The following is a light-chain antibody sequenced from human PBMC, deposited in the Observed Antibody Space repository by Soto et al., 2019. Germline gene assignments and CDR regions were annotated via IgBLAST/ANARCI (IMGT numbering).Light chain of an antibody. Sequence: EIVLTQSPGTLSLSRVDRGTRSFRGSQNLGTLYLAWFQQKSGQAPRLLIYSASRRATGIPDRFTGSGSGTDFTLTINRVEPEDFAVYFCQQYAGSPRTFGQGTKVDIK. CDR2: SAS. CDR3: QQYAGSPRT. J-gene: IGKJ1*01. CDR1: QNLGTLY. V-gene: IGKV3-20*01.